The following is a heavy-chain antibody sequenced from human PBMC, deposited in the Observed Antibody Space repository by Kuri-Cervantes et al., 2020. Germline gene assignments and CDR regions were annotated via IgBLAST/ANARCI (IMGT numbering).Heavy chain of an antibody. CDR1: GGSISSGGYS. V-gene: IGHV4-30-2*01. J-gene: IGHJ4*02. Sequence: LRLSCAVSGGSISSGGYSWSWIRQPPGKGLEWIGYIYHSGSTYYNPSLKSRVTISVDTSKNQFSLKLSSVTAADTAVYYCARYDSSGYYYDYWGQGTLVTVSS. CDR3: ARYDSSGYYYDY. D-gene: IGHD3-22*01. CDR2: IYHSGST.